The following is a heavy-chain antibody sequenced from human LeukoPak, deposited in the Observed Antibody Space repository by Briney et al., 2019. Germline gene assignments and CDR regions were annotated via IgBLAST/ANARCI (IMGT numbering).Heavy chain of an antibody. V-gene: IGHV3-23*01. D-gene: IGHD1-26*01. CDR1: GFTFSSYA. Sequence: GESLKISCKGSGFTFSSYAMSWVRQAPGKGLEWVSAISGSGGSTYYADSVKGRFTISRDNSKNTLYLQMNSLRAEDTAVYYCAKLLVGNLDYWGQGTLVTVSS. CDR2: ISGSGGST. CDR3: AKLLVGNLDY. J-gene: IGHJ4*02.